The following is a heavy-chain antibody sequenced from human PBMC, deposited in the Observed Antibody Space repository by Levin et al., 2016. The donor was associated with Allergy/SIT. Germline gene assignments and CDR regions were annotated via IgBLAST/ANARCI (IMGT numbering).Heavy chain of an antibody. J-gene: IGHJ4*02. CDR2: IRSKAYGGTT. Sequence: GGSLRLSCTASGFTFGDYAMSWFRQAPGKGLEWVGFIRSKAYGGTTEYAASVKGRFTISRDDSKSIAYLQMNSLKTEDTAVYYCTVYYDFWSGYYGDLEEASPPGSSGDYWGQGTLVTVSS. D-gene: IGHD3-3*01. CDR3: TVYYDFWSGYYGDLEEASPPGSSGDY. CDR1: GFTFGDYA. V-gene: IGHV3-49*03.